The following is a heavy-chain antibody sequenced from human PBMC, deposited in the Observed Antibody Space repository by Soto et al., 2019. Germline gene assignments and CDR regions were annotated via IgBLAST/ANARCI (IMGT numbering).Heavy chain of an antibody. J-gene: IGHJ4*02. D-gene: IGHD3-10*01. Sequence: PGVTLRLSCSASGFPFSSYAKNWGRLAPGKGLEWVSTIGGRGGGTYYADSVKGRFTISRDNSKNTLYLQMSSLRGEDTAVYYCVKAPLFRGVIIQHFDSWGQGTLVTVSS. CDR1: GFPFSSYA. CDR3: VKAPLFRGVIIQHFDS. CDR2: IGGRGGGT. V-gene: IGHV3-23*01.